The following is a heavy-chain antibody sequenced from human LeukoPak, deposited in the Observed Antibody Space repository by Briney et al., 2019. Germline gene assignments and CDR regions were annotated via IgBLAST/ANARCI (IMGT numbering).Heavy chain of an antibody. CDR3: ARNLITMVRGVINY. CDR1: GYTFTGYY. D-gene: IGHD3-10*01. J-gene: IGHJ4*02. CDR2: INPNSGGT. V-gene: IGHV1-2*02. Sequence: ASVKVSCKASGYTFTGYYMHWVRQAPGQGLEWMGWINPNSGGTNYAQKFQGRVTMTRDTSISTAYMELSRLRSDDTALYYCARNLITMVRGVINYWGQGTLVTVSS.